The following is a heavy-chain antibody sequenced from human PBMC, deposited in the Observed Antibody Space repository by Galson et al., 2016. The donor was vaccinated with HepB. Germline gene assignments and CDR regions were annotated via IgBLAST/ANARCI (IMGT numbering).Heavy chain of an antibody. CDR3: SSRDFTHYGVDY. CDR1: GFIFSGSV. CDR2: IRSKTHSSAT. J-gene: IGHJ4*02. D-gene: IGHD3-16*01. V-gene: IGHV3-73*01. Sequence: SLRLSCAGSGFIFSGSVMHWVRQASGKGLEWVGRIRSKTHSSATADATSVVGRFTISRDDSKNTTYLPMNILKTEDTAVYYCSSRDFTHYGVDYWGLGTLIIVSS.